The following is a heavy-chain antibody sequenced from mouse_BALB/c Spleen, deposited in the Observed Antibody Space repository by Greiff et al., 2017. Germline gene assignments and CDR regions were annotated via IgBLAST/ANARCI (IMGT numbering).Heavy chain of an antibody. D-gene: IGHD1-2*01. CDR2: IRNKANGYTT. V-gene: IGHV7-3*02. CDR3: ARDIPHYYGSLPFAY. CDR1: GFTFTDYY. J-gene: IGHJ3*01. Sequence: EVQGVESGGGLVQPGGSLRLSCATSGFTFTDYYMSWVRQPPGKALEWLGFIRNKANGYTTEYSASVKGRFTISRDNSQSILYLQMNTLRAEDSATYYCARDIPHYYGSLPFAYWGQGTLVTVSA.